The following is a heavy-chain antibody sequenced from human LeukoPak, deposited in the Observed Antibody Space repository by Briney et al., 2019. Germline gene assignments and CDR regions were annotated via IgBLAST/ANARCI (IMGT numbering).Heavy chain of an antibody. Sequence: GGSLRLSCAASGFTFSTYAMTWVRQAPGKGLEWVSAISGSGGNTYCANSVKGRFTISRDNSMNTLYLQMNSLRAEDTAIYYCAKDSLPTSGCRGYFDYWGQGTLVTVSS. V-gene: IGHV3-23*01. CDR2: ISGSGGNT. CDR3: AKDSLPTSGCRGYFDY. CDR1: GFTFSTYA. J-gene: IGHJ4*02. D-gene: IGHD6-25*01.